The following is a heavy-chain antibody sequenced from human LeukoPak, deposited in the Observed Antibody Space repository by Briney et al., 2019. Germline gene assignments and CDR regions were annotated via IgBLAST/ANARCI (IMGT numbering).Heavy chain of an antibody. CDR1: GFNFRSYG. Sequence: GGSLRLSCAASGFNFRSYGMHWVRQAPGKGLEWVAVISYDGSNDNFAESVKGRFTISRDNSKNTLYLQMNSLRAEDTAVYYCAKGNVLMVYAIPNYWGQGTLVTVSS. J-gene: IGHJ4*02. CDR3: AKGNVLMVYAIPNY. D-gene: IGHD2-8*01. CDR2: ISYDGSND. V-gene: IGHV3-30*18.